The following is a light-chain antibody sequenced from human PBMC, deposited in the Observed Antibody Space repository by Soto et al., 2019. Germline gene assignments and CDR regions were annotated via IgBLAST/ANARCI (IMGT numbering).Light chain of an antibody. CDR2: DTS. Sequence: VVMRQSPATLSVSPGEVATLSCRSSQGIGDTLAWYQHKPGQTPRLLIYDTSTRATGVPTRFSGSRSGAEFTLTTNSLQSEDFEVYYCQPYNNGPLTFGGGTKVDIK. J-gene: IGKJ4*01. CDR3: QPYNNGPLT. V-gene: IGKV3-15*01. CDR1: QGIGDT.